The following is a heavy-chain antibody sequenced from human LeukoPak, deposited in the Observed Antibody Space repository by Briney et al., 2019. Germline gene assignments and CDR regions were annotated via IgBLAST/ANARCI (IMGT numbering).Heavy chain of an antibody. V-gene: IGHV1-2*02. J-gene: IGHJ4*02. Sequence: EASVKVSCKASGYTFTGYYMHWVRQAPGQGLEWMGWINPNSGGTNYAQKFQGRVTMTRDTSISTAYMELSRLRSDDTAVYYCARVPDILTGYCPHFDYWGQGTLVTVSS. CDR2: INPNSGGT. CDR3: ARVPDILTGYCPHFDY. CDR1: GYTFTGYY. D-gene: IGHD3-9*01.